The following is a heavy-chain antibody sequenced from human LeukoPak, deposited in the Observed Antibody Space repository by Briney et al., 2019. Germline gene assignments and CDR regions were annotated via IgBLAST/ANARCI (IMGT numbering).Heavy chain of an antibody. CDR3: ARINYDSTTY. CDR2: IYYSGST. CDR1: GGSISSYY. Sequence: PSETLSLTCTVSGGSISSYYWGWIRQPPGKGLEWIGSIYYSGSTYYNPSLKSRVTISVDTSKNQFSLKLSSVTAADTAVYYCARINYDSTTYWGQGTLVTVSS. J-gene: IGHJ4*02. D-gene: IGHD3-22*01. V-gene: IGHV4-39*07.